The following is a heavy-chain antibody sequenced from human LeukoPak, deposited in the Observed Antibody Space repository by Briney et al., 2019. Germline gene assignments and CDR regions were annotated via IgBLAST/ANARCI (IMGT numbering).Heavy chain of an antibody. J-gene: IGHJ4*02. Sequence: ASVKVSCKASGGTFSSYAISWVRQAPGQGLEWMGWISAYNGNTNYAQKLQGRVTMTTDTSTSTAYMELRSLRSDDTAVYYCARDEGSAYCSGGSCYGGVFDYWGQGTLVTVSS. CDR2: ISAYNGNT. CDR3: ARDEGSAYCSGGSCYGGVFDY. D-gene: IGHD2-15*01. CDR1: GGTFSSYA. V-gene: IGHV1-18*01.